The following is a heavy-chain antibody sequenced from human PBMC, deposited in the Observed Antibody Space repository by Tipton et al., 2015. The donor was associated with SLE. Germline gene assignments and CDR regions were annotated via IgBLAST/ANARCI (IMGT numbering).Heavy chain of an antibody. CDR1: GYSISSGTYY. CDR3: ARWNDAYNYYGMDV. V-gene: IGHV4-61*09. Sequence: TLSLTCTVSGYSISSGTYYWSWIRQPAGKALECIGYIDTRGSTSYNPSLIGRVAISVDTSKNQFSLKLSSVTAADTAVYYCARWNDAYNYYGMDVWGQGTTLTVSS. J-gene: IGHJ6*02. CDR2: IDTRGST. D-gene: IGHD1-1*01.